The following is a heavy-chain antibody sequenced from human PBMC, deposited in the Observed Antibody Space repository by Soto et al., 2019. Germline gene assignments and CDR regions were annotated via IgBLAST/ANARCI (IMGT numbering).Heavy chain of an antibody. Sequence: GGSLRLSCVVSGFIFSSSAMNWVRQAPGKGLEWVSTISGSGVSKYYADSVKGRFTISRDNSNNTVPLQMNSLRAEDAAVYYCAKDRSPGATTWNVYWGQGTLVTVSS. V-gene: IGHV3-23*01. CDR2: ISGSGVSK. D-gene: IGHD1-26*01. J-gene: IGHJ4*02. CDR3: AKDRSPGATTWNVY. CDR1: GFIFSSSA.